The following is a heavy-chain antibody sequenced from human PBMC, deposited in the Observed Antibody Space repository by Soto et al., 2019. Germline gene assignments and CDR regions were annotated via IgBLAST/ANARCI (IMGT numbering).Heavy chain of an antibody. V-gene: IGHV5-10-1*01. Sequence: GESLKISDNGSGYSFTSYLISWVRQMPGKGLEWMGRIDPSDSYTNYSPSFQGHVTISADKSISTAYLQWSSLKASDTAMYYCARHFWYYDILTGTMDVWGQGTTVTVSS. CDR1: GYSFTSYL. J-gene: IGHJ6*02. CDR2: IDPSDSYT. D-gene: IGHD3-9*01. CDR3: ARHFWYYDILTGTMDV.